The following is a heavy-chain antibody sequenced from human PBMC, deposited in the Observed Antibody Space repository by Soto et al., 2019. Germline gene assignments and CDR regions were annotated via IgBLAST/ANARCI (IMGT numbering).Heavy chain of an antibody. CDR3: ARSMGLRYFDWLPI. J-gene: IGHJ4*02. CDR1: GGSISSGDYY. CDR2: IYYSGST. D-gene: IGHD3-9*01. V-gene: IGHV4-30-4*01. Sequence: SETLSLTCTVSGGSISSGDYYWSWIRQPPGEGLEWIGYIYYSGSTYYNPSLKSRVTISVDTSKNQFSLKLSSVTAADTAVYYCARSMGLRYFDWLPIWGQGTLVTVSS.